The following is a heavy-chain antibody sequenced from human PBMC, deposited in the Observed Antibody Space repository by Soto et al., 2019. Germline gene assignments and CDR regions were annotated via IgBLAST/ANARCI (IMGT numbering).Heavy chain of an antibody. CDR2: ISGSGGST. Sequence: GGSLRLSCAASGFTFSSYAMSWVRQAPGKGLEWVSAISGSGGSTYYADSVKGRFTISRDNSKNTLYLQMNSLRAEDTAVYYCEKTKGKDTAMVPRYFDYWGQGTLVTVSS. J-gene: IGHJ4*02. CDR1: GFTFSSYA. CDR3: EKTKGKDTAMVPRYFDY. V-gene: IGHV3-23*01. D-gene: IGHD5-18*01.